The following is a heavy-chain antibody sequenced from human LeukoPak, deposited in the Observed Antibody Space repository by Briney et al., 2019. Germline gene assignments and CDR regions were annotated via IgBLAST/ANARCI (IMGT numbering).Heavy chain of an antibody. CDR1: GGSISSYY. V-gene: IGHV4-59*01. CDR3: ARGWSGDYVEY. Sequence: SETLSLTCTVSGGSISSYYWSWIRQPPGKGLEWIGYIYYSGSTNYNPSLKSRVTISVDTSKNQFSLKLSSVTAAGTAVYYCARGWSGDYVEYWGQGTLVTVSS. D-gene: IGHD2-15*01. CDR2: IYYSGST. J-gene: IGHJ4*02.